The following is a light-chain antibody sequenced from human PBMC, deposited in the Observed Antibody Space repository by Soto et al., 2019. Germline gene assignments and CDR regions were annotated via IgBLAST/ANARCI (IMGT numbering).Light chain of an antibody. V-gene: IGKV3-20*01. CDR1: QSVNSNY. Sequence: EIVLTQSPGTLSLSPGERVTLSCRASQSVNSNYLAWYQQKPGQAPRLLIYGASSRATGIPDRFSGSGSGTDFTLTISRLEPEDFAVYYCQQYGSSRWTVGQGTKVEIK. J-gene: IGKJ1*01. CDR2: GAS. CDR3: QQYGSSRWT.